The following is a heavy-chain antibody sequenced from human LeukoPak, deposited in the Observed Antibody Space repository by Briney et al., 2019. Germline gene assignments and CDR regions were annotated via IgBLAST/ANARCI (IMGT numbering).Heavy chain of an antibody. Sequence: QPGGSLKLSCAASGFTFSGSAMHWVRQASGKGLEWVGRIRSKANSYATAYAASVKGRFTISRDDSRNTAYLQMNSLKTEDTAVYYCTRLFAGNWFDPWGQGTLVTVSS. V-gene: IGHV3-73*01. CDR1: GFTFSGSA. J-gene: IGHJ5*02. CDR2: IRSKANSYAT. CDR3: TRLFAGNWFDP.